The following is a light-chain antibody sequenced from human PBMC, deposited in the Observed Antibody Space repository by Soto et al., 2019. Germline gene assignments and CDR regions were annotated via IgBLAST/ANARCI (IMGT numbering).Light chain of an antibody. CDR1: QGISNY. V-gene: IGKV1-27*01. J-gene: IGKJ1*01. CDR3: QNDTSAPWT. Sequence: DIQMTRSPSSLSPSVGERATITCRASQGISNYSAWYQQNPGKVPRLLIVASCTLQSGAPWRFRGAGSETDFTLTINGQHREDVATYCCQNDTSAPWTFGQGTKVDIK. CDR2: ASC.